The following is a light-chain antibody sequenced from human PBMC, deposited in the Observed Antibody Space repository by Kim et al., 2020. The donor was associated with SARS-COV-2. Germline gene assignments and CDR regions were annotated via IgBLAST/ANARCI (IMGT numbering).Light chain of an antibody. J-gene: IGLJ1*01. CDR2: GKN. V-gene: IGLV3-19*01. Sequence: SSELTQDPAVSVALGQTVRITCQGDSLRSYYASWYQQKPGQAPVLVIYGKNNRPSGIPDRFSGSSSGNTASLTITGAKAEDEADYYCNSRESSGNHLVFGAGTKLTVL. CDR3: NSRESSGNHLV. CDR1: SLRSYY.